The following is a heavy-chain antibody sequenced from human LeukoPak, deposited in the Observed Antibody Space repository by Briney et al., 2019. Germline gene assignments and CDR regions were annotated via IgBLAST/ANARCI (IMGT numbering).Heavy chain of an antibody. CDR3: ACAKNRAAGD. Sequence: PGGSLRLSCAASGFTFSSYAMSWVPQAAGKGLEWVSAISGSGGTTYYADSVKGRFTISRDNSKNTLFLQMYSLRAEDTAVYYCACAKNRAAGDWGQGTLVTVSS. D-gene: IGHD6-13*01. J-gene: IGHJ4*02. CDR1: GFTFSSYA. CDR2: ISGSGGTT. V-gene: IGHV3-23*01.